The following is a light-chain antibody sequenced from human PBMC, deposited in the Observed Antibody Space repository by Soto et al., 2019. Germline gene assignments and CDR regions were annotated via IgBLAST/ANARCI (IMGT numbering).Light chain of an antibody. CDR3: ATWDGSLSGVV. CDR1: SSNIGINY. CDR2: RNN. J-gene: IGLJ3*02. Sequence: QAVVTQPPSASGTPGQSVSISCSGSSSNIGINYVFWYQQLPGTAPKLLIYRNNQRPSEVPDRFSGSKSGTSASLAISGLRSEDEADYFCATWDGSLSGVVFGGGTKLTVL. V-gene: IGLV1-47*01.